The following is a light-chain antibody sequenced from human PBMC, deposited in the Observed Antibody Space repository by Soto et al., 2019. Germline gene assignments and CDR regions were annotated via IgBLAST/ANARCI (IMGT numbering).Light chain of an antibody. Sequence: DIVLTQSPATLSLSPGERVTLTCRASQSVSSFLAWYQQKPGQAPRLLIYGASIRATGIPARFSGSGSGTDFTLTISSLEPEDFAVYYCQQRSNWPPWTFGQGTKVDTK. CDR2: GAS. CDR1: QSVSSF. J-gene: IGKJ1*01. CDR3: QQRSNWPPWT. V-gene: IGKV3-11*01.